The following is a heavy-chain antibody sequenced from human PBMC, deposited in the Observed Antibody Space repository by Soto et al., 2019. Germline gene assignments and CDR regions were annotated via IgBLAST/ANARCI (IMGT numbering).Heavy chain of an antibody. CDR2: IDPSDSYT. Sequence: GESLKISCKGSGYSFTSYWISWVRQMPGKGLEWMGRIDPSDSYTNYSPSFQGHVTISADKSISTAYLQWSSLKASDTAMYYCAASADPAAISYYYGMDVWGQGTTVTVSS. V-gene: IGHV5-10-1*01. D-gene: IGHD2-2*01. CDR3: AASADPAAISYYYGMDV. J-gene: IGHJ6*02. CDR1: GYSFTSYW.